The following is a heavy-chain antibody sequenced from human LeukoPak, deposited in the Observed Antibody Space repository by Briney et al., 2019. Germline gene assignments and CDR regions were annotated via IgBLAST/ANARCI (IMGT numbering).Heavy chain of an antibody. D-gene: IGHD3-10*01. CDR3: ARALYYYGSGSYYPDAFDI. CDR1: GYTFTSYG. V-gene: IGHV1-18*01. Sequence: ASVKVSCKASGYTFTSYGISWVRQAPGQGLEWMGWISAYNGNTNYAQKLQGRVTMTTDTSTSTAYMELRSLRSDDTAVYYCARALYYYGSGSYYPDAFDIWGQGTMVTVSS. CDR2: ISAYNGNT. J-gene: IGHJ3*02.